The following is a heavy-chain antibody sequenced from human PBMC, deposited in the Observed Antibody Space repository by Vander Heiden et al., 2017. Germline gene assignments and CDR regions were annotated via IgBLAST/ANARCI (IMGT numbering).Heavy chain of an antibody. V-gene: IGHV3-23*01. Sequence: EVQLFESGGGLVQPGGSLRLSCAASGFTFSSYAMNWVRQAPGKGVEWVSTISGSDGSTYYADSVKGRFTISRDNSKDTLNLDMNSLRAEDTGLYSCARDLYVGTTGDGFAFWGQGTVVTVSS. CDR1: GFTFSSYA. CDR3: ARDLYVGTTGDGFAF. D-gene: IGHD1-7*01. CDR2: ISGSDGST. J-gene: IGHJ3*01.